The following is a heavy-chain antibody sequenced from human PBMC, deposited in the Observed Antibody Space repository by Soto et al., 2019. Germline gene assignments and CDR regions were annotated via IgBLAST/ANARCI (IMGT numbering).Heavy chain of an antibody. D-gene: IGHD6-13*01. J-gene: IGHJ1*01. Sequence: SGPTLVNPTQTLTLTCTFSGFSLSTSGVGVGWIRQPPGKALEWLALIYWNDDKRYSPSLKSRLTITKDTSKNQVVLTMTNMDPVDTATYYCAHNQRYSSSWYGYILAEYFQHWGQGTLVTVSS. CDR1: GFSLSTSGVG. V-gene: IGHV2-5*01. CDR2: IYWNDDK. CDR3: AHNQRYSSSWYGYILAEYFQH.